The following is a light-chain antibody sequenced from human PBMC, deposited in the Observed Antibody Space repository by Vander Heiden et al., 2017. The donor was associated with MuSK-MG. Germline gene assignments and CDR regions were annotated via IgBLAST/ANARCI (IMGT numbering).Light chain of an antibody. CDR2: YAS. V-gene: IGKV6D-21*02. J-gene: IGKJ4*01. Sequence: TPKEKVNITCRASQSIGSSLHWYQQKADQSPKLLIKYASQSSSGVPSRFSGSGSGTDFTLTINSLEAEDVAAYYCQQSSTLPHTFGGGTKVEIK. CDR3: QQSSTLPHT. CDR1: QSIGSS.